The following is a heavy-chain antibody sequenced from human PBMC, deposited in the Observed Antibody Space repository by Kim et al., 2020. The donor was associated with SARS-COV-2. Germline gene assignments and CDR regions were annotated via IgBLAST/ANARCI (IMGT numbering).Heavy chain of an antibody. D-gene: IGHD2-21*01. CDR1: GFTFTGYA. J-gene: IGHJ4*02. V-gene: IGHV3-23*01. CDR2: IDGSDGTT. CDR3: LKGGWGWIWDH. Sequence: GGSLRLSCTTSGFTFTGYAMSWVRQAPGKGLEWVSSIDGSDGTTYYVDSVKGRFTISRDDSKSTLYLRMTSLRADDTAVYYCLKGGWGWIWDHWGQGARV.